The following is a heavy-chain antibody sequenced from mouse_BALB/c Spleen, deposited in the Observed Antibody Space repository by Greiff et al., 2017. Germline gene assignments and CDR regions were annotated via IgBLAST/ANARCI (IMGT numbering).Heavy chain of an antibody. CDR2: IWAGGST. CDR3: ARVNWDVGYYAMDY. D-gene: IGHD4-1*02. Sequence: VQLKESGPGLVAPSQSLSITCTVSGFSLTSYGVHWVRQPPGKGLEWLGVIWAGGSTNYNSALMSRLSISKDNSKSQVFLKMNSLQTDDTAMYYCARVNWDVGYYAMDYWGQGTSVTVSS. J-gene: IGHJ4*01. CDR1: GFSLTSYG. V-gene: IGHV2-9*02.